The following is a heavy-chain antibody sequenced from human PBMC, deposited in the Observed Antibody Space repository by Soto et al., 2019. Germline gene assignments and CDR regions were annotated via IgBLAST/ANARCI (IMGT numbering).Heavy chain of an antibody. J-gene: IGHJ4*02. CDR2: ISGSGTIP. V-gene: IGHV3-23*01. Sequence: GGSLRLSCAASRFPFSSYAMTWVRQAPGKGLEWVSGISGSGTIPYDADSVKGRFTISRDKSKNTLYLQMNSLRADDTAVYYCAKSLSASPNYFFDSWGQGTLVTVSS. D-gene: IGHD1-1*01. CDR1: RFPFSSYA. CDR3: AKSLSASPNYFFDS.